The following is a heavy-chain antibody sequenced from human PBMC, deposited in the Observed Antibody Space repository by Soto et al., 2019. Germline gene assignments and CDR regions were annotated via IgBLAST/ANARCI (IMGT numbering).Heavy chain of an antibody. V-gene: IGHV3-11*05. CDR1: GFAFSDYY. J-gene: IGHJ4*02. CDR2: ISSNTSHT. D-gene: IGHD6-13*01. Sequence: QVQLVESGGGLVKPGGSLRLSCAVSGFAFSDYYMTWIRQAPGTGLEWVSYISSNTSHTNYADSVKGRFTISRDNAKNALFLQMNSRRAEDTGVYYCAGGRGAAADYFDFWGQGTLVTVSS. CDR3: AGGRGAAADYFDF.